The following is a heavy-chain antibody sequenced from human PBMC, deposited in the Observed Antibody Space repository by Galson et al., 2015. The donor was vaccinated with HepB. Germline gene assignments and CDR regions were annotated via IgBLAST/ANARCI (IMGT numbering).Heavy chain of an antibody. J-gene: IGHJ4*02. D-gene: IGHD6-19*01. CDR3: ARGPRGWYRLWDY. CDR1: GYTFTSYA. CDR2: INAGNGNT. Sequence: QSGAEVKKPGESLKISCKASGYTFTSYAMHWVRQAPGQRLEWMGWINAGNGNTKYSQKFQGRVTITRDTSASTAYMELSSLRSEDTAVYYCARGPRGWYRLWDYWGQGTLVTVSS. V-gene: IGHV1-3*01.